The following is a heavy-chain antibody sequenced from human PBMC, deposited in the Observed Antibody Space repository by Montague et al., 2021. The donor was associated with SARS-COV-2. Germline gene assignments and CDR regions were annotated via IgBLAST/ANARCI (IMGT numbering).Heavy chain of an antibody. D-gene: IGHD3-16*02. V-gene: IGHV4-4*07. Sequence: SETLSLTCTVSGGSINRYYWGWIRQPAGKGLEWIGRIYTTGSTNSNPSLMSRVTMSVDTSKNQFSLNLSSVTAADTAIYYCARDGDYDYIWGSYRPYYFDNWGQGTLVTVSS. J-gene: IGHJ4*02. CDR3: ARDGDYDYIWGSYRPYYFDN. CDR2: IYTTGST. CDR1: GGSINRYY.